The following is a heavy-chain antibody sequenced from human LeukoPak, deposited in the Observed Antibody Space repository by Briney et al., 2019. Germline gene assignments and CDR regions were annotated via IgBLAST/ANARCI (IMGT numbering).Heavy chain of an antibody. CDR3: AKDVGVVSYFDY. J-gene: IGHJ4*02. CDR2: ISGSGGGT. CDR1: GFTLSSYA. V-gene: IGHV3-23*01. Sequence: QSGGSLRLSCAASGFTLSSYAMSWVRQAPGKGLEWVSLISGSGGGTYYADSVKGRFTISRDNSKNTLYLQMNSLRAEDTAVYYCAKDVGVVSYFDYWGQGTLVTVSS. D-gene: IGHD2-15*01.